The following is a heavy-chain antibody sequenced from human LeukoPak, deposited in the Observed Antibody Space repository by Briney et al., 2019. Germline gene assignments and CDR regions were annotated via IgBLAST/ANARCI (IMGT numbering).Heavy chain of an antibody. CDR2: ISAYNGNT. Sequence: ASVKVSCKASGYTFTSYGISWVRQAPGQGLEWMGWISAYNGNTNYAQKLQGRVTMTTDTSTSTAYMELRSLRSDDTAVYYCARATVGTNYYYYYYMDVWGKGTTVTVSS. CDR3: ARATVGTNYYYYYYMDV. D-gene: IGHD1-14*01. CDR1: GYTFTSYG. J-gene: IGHJ6*03. V-gene: IGHV1-18*01.